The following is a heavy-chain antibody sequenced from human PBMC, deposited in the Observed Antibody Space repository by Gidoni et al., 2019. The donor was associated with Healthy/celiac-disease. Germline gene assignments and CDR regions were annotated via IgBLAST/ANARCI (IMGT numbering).Heavy chain of an antibody. V-gene: IGHV1-69*01. Sequence: QVQLVQSGAEVKKPGSSVTVSCKASGGTFSSYAISWVRQAPGQGLEWMGGIIPILGTANYAQKFQGRVTITADESTSTAYMELSSLRSEDTAVYYCATVYSGSYPPAFDIWGQGTMVTVSS. CDR3: ATVYSGSYPPAFDI. D-gene: IGHD1-26*01. J-gene: IGHJ3*02. CDR1: GGTFSSYA. CDR2: IIPILGTA.